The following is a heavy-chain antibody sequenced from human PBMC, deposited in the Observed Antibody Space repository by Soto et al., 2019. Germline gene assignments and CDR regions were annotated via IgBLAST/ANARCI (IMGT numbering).Heavy chain of an antibody. CDR3: ARGAAIVVVPASIRETYYYYYYMDV. CDR1: GDSVSSNSAA. V-gene: IGHV6-1*01. Sequence: PSQTLSLTCAISGDSVSSNSAAWNWIRQSPSRGLEWPGRTYYRSKWYNDYAVSVKSRITINPDTSKNQFSLQLNSVTPEDTAVYYCARGAAIVVVPASIRETYYYYYYMDVWGKGTKVTVSS. J-gene: IGHJ6*03. CDR2: TYYRSKWYN. D-gene: IGHD2-2*01.